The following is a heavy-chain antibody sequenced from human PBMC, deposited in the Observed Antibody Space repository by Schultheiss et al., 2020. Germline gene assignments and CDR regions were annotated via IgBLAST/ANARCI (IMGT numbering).Heavy chain of an antibody. V-gene: IGHV3-20*04. CDR1: GFTFDDYG. CDR2: INWNGGST. J-gene: IGHJ5*02. Sequence: GESLKISCAASGFTFDDYGMSWVRQAPGKGLEWVSGINWNGGSTGYADSVKGRFTISRDNAKNTLYLQMNSLRAEDTAVYYCARGIQQLATGAPKRVYNWFDPWGQGTLVTVSS. CDR3: ARGIQQLATGAPKRVYNWFDP. D-gene: IGHD6-13*01.